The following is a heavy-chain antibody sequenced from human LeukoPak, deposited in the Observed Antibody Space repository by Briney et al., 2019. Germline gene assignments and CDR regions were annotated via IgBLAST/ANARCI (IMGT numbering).Heavy chain of an antibody. D-gene: IGHD6-6*01. CDR1: GGSISSGGYS. J-gene: IGHJ6*04. Sequence: PSETLSLTCAVSGGSISSGGYSWSWIRQPPGKGLEWIGYIYHSGSTYYNPSLKSRVTISVDTSKNQFSLKLSSVTAADTAVYYWARVYGPQARYGMDVWGKGTTVPVSS. CDR3: ARVYGPQARYGMDV. V-gene: IGHV4-30-2*05. CDR2: IYHSGST.